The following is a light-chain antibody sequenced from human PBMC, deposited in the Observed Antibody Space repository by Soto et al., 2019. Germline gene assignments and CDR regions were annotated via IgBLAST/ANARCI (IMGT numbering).Light chain of an antibody. Sequence: DIQMTQSPSSLSASVGDRVTITCRASQSISSDLNWYQQKPGKAPKLLIYAASSLQSGVPSRFSGSGSGTDFTLTICSLQPEDFATYYCQQSYSTSITFGQGTRLEIK. CDR1: QSISSD. J-gene: IGKJ5*01. V-gene: IGKV1-39*01. CDR2: AAS. CDR3: QQSYSTSIT.